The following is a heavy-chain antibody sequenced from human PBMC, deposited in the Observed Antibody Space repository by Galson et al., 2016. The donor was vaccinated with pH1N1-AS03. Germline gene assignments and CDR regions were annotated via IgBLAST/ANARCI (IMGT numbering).Heavy chain of an antibody. CDR1: GSTTSLFY. D-gene: IGHD3-10*01. J-gene: IGHJ6*02. V-gene: IGHV4-59*01. CDR2: IHHSGST. CDR3: ASRSSVLYSYGSDV. Sequence: ETLSLTCSVFGSTTSLFYWNWIRQPPGKGLEWIGFIHHSGSTNYNPSLKSRVTISIDTSKNQFSLKLSSVTAADTAVYYCASRSSVLYSYGSDVWGQGTTVIVSS.